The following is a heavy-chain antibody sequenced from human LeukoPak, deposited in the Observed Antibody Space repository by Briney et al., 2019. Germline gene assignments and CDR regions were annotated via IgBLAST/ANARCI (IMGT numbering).Heavy chain of an antibody. V-gene: IGHV3-23*01. CDR1: GFTFSSYA. Sequence: GGSLRLSCAASGFTFSSYAMSWVRQAPGKGLEWVSAISGRGGSTYYADSVKGRFTISRDNSKNTLYLQMNSLRAEDTAVYYCAKGLKVVVAAQYYYYGMDVWGQGTTVTVSS. J-gene: IGHJ6*02. CDR3: AKGLKVVVAAQYYYYGMDV. D-gene: IGHD2-15*01. CDR2: ISGRGGST.